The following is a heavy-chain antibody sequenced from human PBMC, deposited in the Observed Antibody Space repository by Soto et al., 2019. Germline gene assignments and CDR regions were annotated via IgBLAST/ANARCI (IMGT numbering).Heavy chain of an antibody. Sequence: ASVKVSCKASGYTFTGYYMHWVRQAPGQGLEWMGWINPNSGGTNYAQKFRGRVTMTRDTSISTAYMELSRLRSDDTAVYYCARDMANRGSSSWYYYGMDVWGKGTTVTVSS. J-gene: IGHJ6*04. CDR2: INPNSGGT. D-gene: IGHD6-13*01. CDR1: GYTFTGYY. V-gene: IGHV1-2*02. CDR3: ARDMANRGSSSWYYYGMDV.